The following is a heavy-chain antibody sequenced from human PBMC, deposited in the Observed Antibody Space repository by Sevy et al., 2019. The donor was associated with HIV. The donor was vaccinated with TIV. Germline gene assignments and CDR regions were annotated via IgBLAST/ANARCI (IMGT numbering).Heavy chain of an antibody. CDR2: INHSGST. V-gene: IGHV4-34*01. CDR1: GGSFSGYY. CDR3: ARHCSSTSCSNAFDI. J-gene: IGHJ3*02. D-gene: IGHD2-2*01. Sequence: SETLSLTCAVYGGSFSGYYWSWIRQPPGKGLEWIGEINHSGSTNYNPSLKSRVTISGDTSKNQFSLKLSSVTAADTAVYYCARHCSSTSCSNAFDIWGQGTMVTVSS.